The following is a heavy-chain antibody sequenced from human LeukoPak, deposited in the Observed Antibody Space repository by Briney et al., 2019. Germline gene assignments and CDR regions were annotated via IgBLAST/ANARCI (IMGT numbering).Heavy chain of an antibody. D-gene: IGHD2-21*01. CDR3: AKGEAQEHPFYGDFDY. CDR2: ISGSGGST. CDR1: GFTFSSYA. Sequence: PGGSLRLSCAASGFTFSSYAMSWVRQAPGKGLEWVSAISGSGGSTYYADSVKGRFTISRDNSKNTLYLQMNSLRAEDTAVYYCAKGEAQEHPFYGDFDYWGQGTLVTVSS. V-gene: IGHV3-23*01. J-gene: IGHJ4*02.